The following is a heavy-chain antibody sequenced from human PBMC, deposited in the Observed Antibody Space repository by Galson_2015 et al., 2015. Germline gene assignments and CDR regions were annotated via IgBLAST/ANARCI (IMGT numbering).Heavy chain of an antibody. CDR1: GGSISSSNW. CDR3: ASGSAVAGIFDY. CDR2: IYHSGST. Sequence: ETLSLTCAVSGGSISSSNWWRWVRQPPGKGLEWIGEIYHSGSTNYDPSLKSRVPISVDKSKNQFSLKLSSVTAADTAVYYCASGSAVAGIFDYWGQGTLVTVSS. J-gene: IGHJ4*02. D-gene: IGHD6-19*01. V-gene: IGHV4-4*02.